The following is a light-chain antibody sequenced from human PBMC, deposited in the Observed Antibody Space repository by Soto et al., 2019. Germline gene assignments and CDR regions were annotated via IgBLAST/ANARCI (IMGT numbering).Light chain of an antibody. CDR1: KSVSSSY. Sequence: EIVLTQSPGTLSLSPGERTTLSCRASKSVSSSYLAWYQQKPGQAPRLLIYGASSRATGIPDRFSGSGSGTDFTLTISRLEPEDFAVYYCQQYGSSQGWTFGQGTKVEIK. CDR3: QQYGSSQGWT. CDR2: GAS. V-gene: IGKV3-20*01. J-gene: IGKJ1*01.